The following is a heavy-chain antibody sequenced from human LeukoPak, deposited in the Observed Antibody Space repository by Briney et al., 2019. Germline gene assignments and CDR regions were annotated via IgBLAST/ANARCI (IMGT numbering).Heavy chain of an antibody. Sequence: SETLSLTCTVSGGSISSYYWSWIRQPPGKGLEWIGYIYYSGSTNYNPSLKSRVTISVDTSKNQFSLKLSSVTAADTAVYYCARYPNYDYVWGSYTPPDYYYGMDVWGQGTTVTVSS. V-gene: IGHV4-59*12. CDR2: IYYSGST. D-gene: IGHD3-16*01. CDR1: GGSISSYY. CDR3: ARYPNYDYVWGSYTPPDYYYGMDV. J-gene: IGHJ6*02.